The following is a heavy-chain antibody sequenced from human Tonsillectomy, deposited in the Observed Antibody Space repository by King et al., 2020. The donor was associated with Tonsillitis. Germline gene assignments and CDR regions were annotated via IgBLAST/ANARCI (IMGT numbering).Heavy chain of an antibody. J-gene: IGHJ6*02. CDR2: IWYDGSNK. CDR1: GFTFSSYG. Sequence: VQLVESGGGVVQPGRSLRLSCAASGFTFSSYGMHWVRQAPGKGLEWVAVIWYDGSNKYYADSVKGRFTISRDNSKNTLYLQMNSLRAEDTAVYYCARDPSGNWTDVPNYYYYGMYVWGQGTTVTVSS. CDR3: ARDPSGNWTDVPNYYYYGMYV. D-gene: IGHD1-1*01. V-gene: IGHV3-33*01.